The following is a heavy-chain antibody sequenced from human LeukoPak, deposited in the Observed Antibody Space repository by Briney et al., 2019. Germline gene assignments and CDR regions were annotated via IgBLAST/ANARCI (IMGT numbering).Heavy chain of an antibody. CDR1: GFTFSSYW. Sequence: GGSLRLSCAASGFTFSSYWMHWVRPAPGKGLVWVSRINSDGSSTSYADSVKGRFTITRDNAKNTLHLQMNSLKAEDTAVYYCARSFIAVAGLDYWGQGTLVTVSS. J-gene: IGHJ4*02. CDR2: INSDGSST. D-gene: IGHD6-19*01. V-gene: IGHV3-74*01. CDR3: ARSFIAVAGLDY.